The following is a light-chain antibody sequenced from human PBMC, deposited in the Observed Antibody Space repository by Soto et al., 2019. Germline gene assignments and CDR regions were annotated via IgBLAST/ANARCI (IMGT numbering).Light chain of an antibody. CDR1: QSVSSSF. Sequence: EIVLTQSPGTLSLSPGERATLSCRASQSVSSSFLAWYQQNPGQATRLLIYGASSRAAGNADRFSSGGSGTFFTLTISRLAPEDVAFYYCQQYDSSPLTFGGGTKVEIK. CDR2: GAS. J-gene: IGKJ4*01. V-gene: IGKV3-20*01. CDR3: QQYDSSPLT.